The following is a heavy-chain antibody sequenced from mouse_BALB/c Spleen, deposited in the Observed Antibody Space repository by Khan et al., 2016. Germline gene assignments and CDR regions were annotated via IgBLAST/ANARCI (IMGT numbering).Heavy chain of an antibody. Sequence: QVQLKQSGPGLVAPSQSLSITCTVSGFSLIAYGVNWVRQPPGKGLEWLGMIWGDGTTDFNSALKSRLNITKDNSKSQGFLKMNSLQTDDTARYYCARDGLGYYAMDYWGQGTSVTVSS. CDR2: IWGDGTT. CDR1: GFSLIAYG. CDR3: ARDGLGYYAMDY. V-gene: IGHV2-6-7*01. D-gene: IGHD2-2*01. J-gene: IGHJ4*01.